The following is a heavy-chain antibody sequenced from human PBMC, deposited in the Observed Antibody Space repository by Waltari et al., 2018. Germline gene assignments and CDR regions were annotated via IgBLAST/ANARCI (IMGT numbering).Heavy chain of an antibody. V-gene: IGHV4-38-2*01. CDR3: VRPMYDSSDQGLAFDL. CDR1: GFPIKSGYY. D-gene: IGHD3-22*01. Sequence: QVQLQESGPGLARPSETLSLSCAVSGFPIKSGYYWAWVRQPPGKGLEWIASVCRNRDKYYNPSLQSRVTISMDTSKNQISLQLTYVTAADTALYYCVRPMYDSSDQGLAFDLWGQGTMVTVSS. CDR2: VCRNRDK. J-gene: IGHJ3*01.